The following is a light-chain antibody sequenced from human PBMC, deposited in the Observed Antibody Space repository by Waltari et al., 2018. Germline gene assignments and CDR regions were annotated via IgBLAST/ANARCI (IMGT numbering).Light chain of an antibody. CDR3: QSADSSGTFYV. Sequence: YELTQPPSVSVSPGQTARITCSGDVLPKQYAYWYQQKPGQAPVLVIYNDRERPSGIPERFSGSSSGTTVTLTISGVLAEDEADYYCQSADSSGTFYVFGTGTKVTVL. CDR1: VLPKQY. CDR2: NDR. V-gene: IGLV3-25*03. J-gene: IGLJ1*01.